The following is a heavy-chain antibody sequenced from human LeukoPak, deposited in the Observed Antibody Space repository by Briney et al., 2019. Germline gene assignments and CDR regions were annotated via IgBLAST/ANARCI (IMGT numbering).Heavy chain of an antibody. Sequence: GGSLRLSCAASGFTFSSYGMNWVRQAPGKGLEWVAAISYDGSNKYSADSVKGRFTISRDNSKNTLYLQMNSLRAEDTAVYYCAKGTGRSSSSLDYWGQGTLVTVSS. CDR3: AKGTGRSSSSLDY. V-gene: IGHV3-30*18. CDR2: ISYDGSNK. J-gene: IGHJ4*02. D-gene: IGHD2-2*01. CDR1: GFTFSSYG.